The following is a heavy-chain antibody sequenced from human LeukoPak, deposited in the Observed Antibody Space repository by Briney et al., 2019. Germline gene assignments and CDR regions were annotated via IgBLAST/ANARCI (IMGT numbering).Heavy chain of an antibody. J-gene: IGHJ6*02. CDR2: ISYDGSNK. CDR3: AGPSGSLWYYGMDV. D-gene: IGHD1-26*01. V-gene: IGHV3-30-3*01. CDR1: GFTFSSYA. Sequence: GRSLRLSCAASGFTFSSYAMHWVRQAPGKGLEWVAVISYDGSNKYYADSVKGRFTISRDNSKNTLYLQVNSLRAEDTAVYYCAGPSGSLWYYGMDVWGQGTTVTVSS.